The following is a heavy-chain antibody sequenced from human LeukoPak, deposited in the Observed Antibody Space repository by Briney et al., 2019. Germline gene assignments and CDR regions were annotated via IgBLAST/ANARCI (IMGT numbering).Heavy chain of an antibody. CDR2: INPNSGGT. V-gene: IGHV1-2*02. Sequence: GASVKVSCKASGYTFTGYYMHWVRQAPGQGLEWMGWINPNSGGTSYAQKFQGRVTMTRDTSTSTVYMELSSLRSEDTAVYYCARVQEQQLVSPYYYYGMDVWGQGTTVTVSS. CDR3: ARVQEQQLVSPYYYYGMDV. J-gene: IGHJ6*02. CDR1: GYTFTGYY. D-gene: IGHD6-13*01.